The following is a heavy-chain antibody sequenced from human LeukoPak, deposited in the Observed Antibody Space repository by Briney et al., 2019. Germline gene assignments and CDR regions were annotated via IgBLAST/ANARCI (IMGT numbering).Heavy chain of an antibody. Sequence: PSETLSLTCTASGGSISSYYWSWIRQPAGKGLEWIGRIFTSGSANYNPSLKSRVTMSVDTSKNQFSLKLNSVTAADTAVYYCARHFLRLRYFDWSFDYWGQGTLVTVSS. V-gene: IGHV4-4*07. CDR1: GGSISSYY. D-gene: IGHD3-9*01. CDR2: IFTSGSA. CDR3: ARHFLRLRYFDWSFDY. J-gene: IGHJ4*02.